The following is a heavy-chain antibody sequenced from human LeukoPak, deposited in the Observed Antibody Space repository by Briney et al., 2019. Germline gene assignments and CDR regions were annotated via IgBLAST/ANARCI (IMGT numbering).Heavy chain of an antibody. D-gene: IGHD2-15*01. CDR3: ASNDSPNWYFDL. Sequence: SEALSLTCTVSGGSISSYYWSWIRRPAGGGLEWIGRIYTSGSNNYNPSLKSRVTMSEDTSKNQFSLKLSSVTAADTAVYYCASNDSPNWYFDLWGRGTLVTVSS. V-gene: IGHV4-4*07. CDR2: IYTSGSN. CDR1: GGSISSYY. J-gene: IGHJ2*01.